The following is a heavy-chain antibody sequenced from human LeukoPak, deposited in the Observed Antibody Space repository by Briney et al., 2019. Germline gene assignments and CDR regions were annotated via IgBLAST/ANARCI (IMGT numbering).Heavy chain of an antibody. CDR2: ISTDGSST. J-gene: IGHJ4*02. Sequence: PGGSLRLSCAASGFTFSSYWMHWVRQAPGKGLVWVSRISTDGSSTSYADSVKGRFTISRDNAKNTLYLQMNSLRAEDTAVYYCARGPTTYFDCWGQGTLVTVSS. CDR3: ARGPTTYFDC. CDR1: GFTFSSYW. V-gene: IGHV3-74*01. D-gene: IGHD1-1*01.